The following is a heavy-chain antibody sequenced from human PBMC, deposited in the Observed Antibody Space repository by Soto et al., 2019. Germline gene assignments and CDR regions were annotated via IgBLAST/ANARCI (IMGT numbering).Heavy chain of an antibody. Sequence: EVQLVESGGDLVLPGGSLRLSCAASRFTFSNYEMNWVRQAPGKGLEWVSYIGRGGTTTYYADSLKGRFTISRDNAKNSLYLQMNSLRAEDTAVYYCAKCGGLGTPRGRGTCYCPIDYWGQGTLVTVSS. CDR3: AKCGGLGTPRGRGTCYCPIDY. CDR2: IGRGGTTT. J-gene: IGHJ4*02. D-gene: IGHD2-15*01. CDR1: RFTFSNYE. V-gene: IGHV3-48*03.